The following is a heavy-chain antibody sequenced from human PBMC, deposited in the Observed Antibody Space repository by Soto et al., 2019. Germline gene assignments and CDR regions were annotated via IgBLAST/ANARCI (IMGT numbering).Heavy chain of an antibody. CDR2: ISYDGSKE. J-gene: IGHJ6*02. CDR1: GFNFSTYG. Sequence: QEQLAESGGGVVQPGKSLRLSCAASGFNFSTYGMHWVRQVPGQGPEWVAVISYDGSKETYADSVKGRFTISRDNSKNTLYLQMSSLRVEYTALYYWAKEGRQWLIYYYDGRDVWGQGTSVTVSS. V-gene: IGHV3-30*18. CDR3: AKEGRQWLIYYYDGRDV. D-gene: IGHD6-19*01.